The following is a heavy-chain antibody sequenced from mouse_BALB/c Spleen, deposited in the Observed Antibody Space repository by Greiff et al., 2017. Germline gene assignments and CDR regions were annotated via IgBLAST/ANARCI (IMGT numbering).Heavy chain of an antibody. J-gene: IGHJ3*01. V-gene: IGHV14-1*02. Sequence: EVKLMESGAELVRPGALVKLSCKASGFNIKDYYMHWVKQRPEQGLEWIGWIDPENGNTIYDPKFQGKASITADTSSNTAYLQLSSLTSEDTAVYYCARSGDYEWFAYWGQGTLVTVSA. CDR2: IDPENGNT. D-gene: IGHD2-4*01. CDR3: ARSGDYEWFAY. CDR1: GFNIKDYY.